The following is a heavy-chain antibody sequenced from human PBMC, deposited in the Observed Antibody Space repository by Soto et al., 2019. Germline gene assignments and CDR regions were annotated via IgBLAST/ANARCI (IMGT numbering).Heavy chain of an antibody. J-gene: IGHJ4*02. D-gene: IGHD2-8*02. Sequence: QVQLVESGGGVVQPGGSLRLSCAASGFTFSHYGMHWVRQAPGRGLDWVALIWHDGSDERYADSVKGRFTISRDSSMNRLYLQMNSLRAEDTAVYYCARVLGQCTGGSCFAESWGQGTLVTVSS. CDR2: IWHDGSDE. CDR3: ARVLGQCTGGSCFAES. CDR1: GFTFSHYG. V-gene: IGHV3-33*01.